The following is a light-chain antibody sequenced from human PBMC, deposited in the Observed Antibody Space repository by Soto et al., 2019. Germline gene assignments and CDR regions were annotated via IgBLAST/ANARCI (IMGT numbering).Light chain of an antibody. CDR1: SSNIGSAY. CDR2: RNN. V-gene: IGLV1-47*01. Sequence: QSVLTQPPSASGTPGQTVTNSCSGSSSNIGSAYIYWYQHLPGTAPKLLIYRNNQRPSGVPDRFSASKSGTSASLAISGLRSEDDADYYCAAWDDSLVVFGGGTKVTVL. CDR3: AAWDDSLVV. J-gene: IGLJ2*01.